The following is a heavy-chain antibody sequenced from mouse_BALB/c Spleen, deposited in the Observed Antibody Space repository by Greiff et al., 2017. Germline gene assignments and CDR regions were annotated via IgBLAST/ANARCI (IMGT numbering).Heavy chain of an antibody. CDR3: AICGYDYDEGAWFAY. CDR2: LDPANGNT. CDR1: GFNIKDTY. V-gene: IGHV14-3*02. Sequence: VQLQQSGAELVKPGASVKLSCTASGFNIKDTYMHWVKQRPEQGLEWIGRLDPANGNTNYAPKFQGQATIAADTSSNTAYLQLSSLTSEDTAVYDSAICGYDYDEGAWFAYWGQGTLVTVSA. D-gene: IGHD2-4*01. J-gene: IGHJ3*01.